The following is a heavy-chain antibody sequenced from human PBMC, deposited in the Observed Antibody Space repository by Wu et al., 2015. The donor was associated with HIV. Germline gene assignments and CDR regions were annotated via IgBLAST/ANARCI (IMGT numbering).Heavy chain of an antibody. V-gene: IGHV1-2*02. J-gene: IGHJ3*01. Sequence: QVQLVQSGAEVKKPGASVKVSCKASGYIFTGYYMHWVRQAPRQGLEWMGCTNPKSGDTNYAQKFQGRVTMTGDTSISTAYMELSWLTSDDTAVYYCARELGIGYTFDLWGQGTIVTVSS. D-gene: IGHD7-27*01. CDR3: ARELGIGYTFDL. CDR2: TNPKSGDT. CDR1: GYIFTGYY.